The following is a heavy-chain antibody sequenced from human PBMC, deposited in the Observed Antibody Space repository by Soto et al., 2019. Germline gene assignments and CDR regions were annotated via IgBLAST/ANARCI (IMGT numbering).Heavy chain of an antibody. J-gene: IGHJ4*02. V-gene: IGHV3-7*01. CDR1: GFSFSSSW. Sequence: EVQLMESGGGLVQPGGSLRLSCVTSGFSFSSSWMAWVRQAPGKGLEWVADIKKDGTEINYVDSVKGRVTISRDNAMNSSYLQLDSLSVEHTAVYYSGRAPYYGAIDYWGLGTQVIVSS. CDR2: IKKDGTEI. CDR3: GRAPYYGAIDY. D-gene: IGHD3-10*01.